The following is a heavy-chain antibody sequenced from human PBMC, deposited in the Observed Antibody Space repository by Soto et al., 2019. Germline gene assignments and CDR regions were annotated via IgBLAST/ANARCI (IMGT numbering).Heavy chain of an antibody. CDR1: SGSIGTYY. D-gene: IGHD3-16*01. V-gene: IGHV4-59*01. CDR2: VYYTGST. Sequence: PSETLSLTCTVSSGSIGTYYWSWLRQPPGKGLEWIGYVYYTGSTNYNPSLGSRVTISVDTSKNQFSLNLRSVAAADTAVYYCARDSYDYISGSHHFAQHWGQGILVTVSS. CDR3: ARDSYDYISGSHHFAQH. J-gene: IGHJ1*01.